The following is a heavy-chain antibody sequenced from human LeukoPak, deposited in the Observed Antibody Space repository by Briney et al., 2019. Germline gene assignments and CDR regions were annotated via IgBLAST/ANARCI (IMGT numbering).Heavy chain of an antibody. CDR3: ARGDCGGDCYPRGGYMDV. D-gene: IGHD2-21*02. J-gene: IGHJ6*03. CDR1: GGSISSSSYY. Sequence: SETLSLTCTVSGGSISSSSYYWGWIRQPPGKGLEWIGSIYYSGSTYYNPSLKSRVTISVDTSKNQFSLKLSSVTAADTAVYYCARGDCGGDCYPRGGYMDVWGKGTTVTVSS. V-gene: IGHV4-39*01. CDR2: IYYSGST.